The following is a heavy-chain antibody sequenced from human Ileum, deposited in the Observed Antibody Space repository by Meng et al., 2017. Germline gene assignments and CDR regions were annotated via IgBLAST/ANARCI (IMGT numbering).Heavy chain of an antibody. CDR2: IHYSGST. D-gene: IGHD1-26*01. Sequence: QLQLMQWGAGMLKPSETLSLTCNVYGDSFTDYYWNWIRQPPGKGLEWIGEIHYSGSTNYNPSFESRVTISEDTSQKQFSLRLSSVTAADTAVYYCARRIRGGSYLGWGQGTLVTVSS. CDR3: ARRIRGGSYLG. J-gene: IGHJ4*02. CDR1: GDSFTDYY. V-gene: IGHV4-34*01.